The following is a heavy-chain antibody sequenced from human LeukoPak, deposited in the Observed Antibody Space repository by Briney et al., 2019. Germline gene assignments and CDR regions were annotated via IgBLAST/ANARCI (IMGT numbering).Heavy chain of an antibody. V-gene: IGHV3-30*18. CDR2: ISYDGSNK. CDR3: AKDGSLYSSSWFYFDY. D-gene: IGHD6-13*01. Sequence: GGSLRLSCAASGFTFSSYGMHWVRQAPGKGLEWVAVISYDGSNKYYADSVKGRFTISRDNSKNTLYLQMNSLRAEDTAVYYCAKDGSLYSSSWFYFDYWGQGTLVSVSS. J-gene: IGHJ4*02. CDR1: GFTFSSYG.